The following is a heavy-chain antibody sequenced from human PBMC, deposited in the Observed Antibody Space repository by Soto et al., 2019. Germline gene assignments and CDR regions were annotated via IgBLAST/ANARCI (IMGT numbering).Heavy chain of an antibody. CDR3: ASSYGSGYRAFDY. V-gene: IGHV1-69*02. D-gene: IGHD3-10*01. Sequence: QVQLVQSGAEVKRPGSSVKVSCKASGDTFNFYSLNWVRQAPGLGLEWMGRVNPIVSMSNYAQKLQGRVMMPVDQSTSTAYMELSSLRAYDTSIYYCASSYGSGYRAFDYWGQGALVTVSS. CDR2: VNPIVSMS. J-gene: IGHJ4*02. CDR1: GDTFNFYS.